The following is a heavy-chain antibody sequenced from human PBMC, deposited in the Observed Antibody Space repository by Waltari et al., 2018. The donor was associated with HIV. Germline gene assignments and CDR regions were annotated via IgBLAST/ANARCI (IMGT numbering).Heavy chain of an antibody. Sequence: VQLMESGGGVVQPGKSLRLSCATSGFTFGSYGIHWVRQAPGKGLGWVVVRNYDGSNKFYAESVKGRFLISRDNSKNTLFLQMNSLRDEDTGLYYCARDKAPYSSSSAVDYWGQGTLVTVS. D-gene: IGHD6-6*01. CDR2: RNYDGSNK. J-gene: IGHJ4*02. CDR1: GFTFGSYG. V-gene: IGHV3-33*01. CDR3: ARDKAPYSSSSAVDY.